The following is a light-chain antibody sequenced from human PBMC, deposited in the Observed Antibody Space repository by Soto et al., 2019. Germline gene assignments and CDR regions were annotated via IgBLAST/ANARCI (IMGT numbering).Light chain of an antibody. CDR2: EVS. V-gene: IGLV2-23*02. CDR1: SSDVGSYNL. Sequence: QSALTQPASLSGSPGQWITISCTGTSSDVGSYNLVSWYQHHPGKAPKLLMYEVSKRPSGVSTHFSGSKSGNTASLTISGLQAEDEADYYCCSYAGSSTYVFGTGTKLTAL. J-gene: IGLJ1*01. CDR3: CSYAGSSTYV.